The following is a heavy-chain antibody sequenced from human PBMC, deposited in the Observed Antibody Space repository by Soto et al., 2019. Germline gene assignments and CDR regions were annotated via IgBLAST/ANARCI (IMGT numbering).Heavy chain of an antibody. Sequence: GGSLRLSCAASGFTFSSYSMHWVRQAPGKGLEWVALISYDGSDKDYADSVKGRFTISRDNSRNTLFLQMNSLRAEDTAVYYCARDYYKYYDSSGYYRSPAYWGQGTLVTVSS. CDR3: ARDYYKYYDSSGYYRSPAY. V-gene: IGHV3-30-3*01. J-gene: IGHJ4*02. CDR1: GFTFSSYS. D-gene: IGHD3-22*01. CDR2: ISYDGSDK.